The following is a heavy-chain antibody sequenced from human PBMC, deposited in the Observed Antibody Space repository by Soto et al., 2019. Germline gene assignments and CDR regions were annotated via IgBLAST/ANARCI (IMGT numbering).Heavy chain of an antibody. CDR2: IYYSGST. Sequence: QVQLQQWGAGLLKPSQTLSLTCTVSGGSISSGGYYWSWIRQHPGKGLEWIGYIYYSGSTYYNPSLKSRVTISVDTSKNQFSLKLSSVTAADTAVYYCARDWYYDSSGKVDWYFDLWGRGTLVTVSS. CDR3: ARDWYYDSSGKVDWYFDL. CDR1: GGSISSGGYY. J-gene: IGHJ2*01. D-gene: IGHD3-22*01. V-gene: IGHV4-31*03.